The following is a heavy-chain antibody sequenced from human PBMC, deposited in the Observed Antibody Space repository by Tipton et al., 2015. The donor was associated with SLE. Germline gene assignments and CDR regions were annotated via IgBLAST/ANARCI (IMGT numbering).Heavy chain of an antibody. J-gene: IGHJ4*02. CDR2: ISHSGNT. CDR1: GGSVSSSLYY. D-gene: IGHD5-24*01. V-gene: IGHV4-39*07. CDR3: ARKELSTMRDY. Sequence: TLSLTCSVSGGSVSSSLYYWGWIRQPPGKGLEWIGTISHSGNTYSHTSLESRVTISVDTSQNQFSMSLSSVSAADTAVYYCARKELSTMRDYWGQGTLVTVSS.